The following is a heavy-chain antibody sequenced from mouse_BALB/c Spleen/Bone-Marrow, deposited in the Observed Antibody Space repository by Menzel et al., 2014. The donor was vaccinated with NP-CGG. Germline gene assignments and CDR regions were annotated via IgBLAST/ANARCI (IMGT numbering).Heavy chain of an antibody. J-gene: IGHJ4*01. Sequence: EVQLQQSGAELVKPGASVKMSCKASGYTFTSCVMHWVKRKPGQGLEWIGYINPYNDATKYNEKFKGKATLSLDISSSTAYMELSSLTSEDSAVYYCAREGERRGSYYSMDYWGQGTSVTVSS. V-gene: IGHV1-14*01. CDR1: GYTFTSCV. CDR2: INPYNDAT. D-gene: IGHD2-12*01. CDR3: AREGERRGSYYSMDY.